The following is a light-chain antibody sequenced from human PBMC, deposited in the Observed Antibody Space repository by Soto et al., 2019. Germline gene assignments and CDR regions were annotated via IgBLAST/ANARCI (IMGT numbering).Light chain of an antibody. J-gene: IGLJ2*01. Sequence: QAVVTQEPSLTVSPGGTVTLTCGSSTGAVTSGHYPYWFQQKPGQAPRTLIYDTSNKHSWTPARFSGSLLGGKAALTLSGAHHEDEAEYYCLLSSGDAVIFGGGTKLTVL. CDR1: TGAVTSGHY. CDR3: LLSSGDAVI. V-gene: IGLV7-46*01. CDR2: DTS.